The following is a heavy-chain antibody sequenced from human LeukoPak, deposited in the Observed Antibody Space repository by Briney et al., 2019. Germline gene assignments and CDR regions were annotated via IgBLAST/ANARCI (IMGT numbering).Heavy chain of an antibody. Sequence: GGSLRLSCAVSGITLSNYGMSWVRQAPGKGLEWVAGISGSGGRTNYADSVKGRITISRDNPKNTLYLQMNSLRAEDTAVYFCARRGVVIRVILVGFHKEANYFDSWGQGVLVTVSS. J-gene: IGHJ4*02. CDR3: ARRGVVIRVILVGFHKEANYFDS. CDR2: ISGSGGRT. V-gene: IGHV3-23*01. D-gene: IGHD3-22*01. CDR1: GITLSNYG.